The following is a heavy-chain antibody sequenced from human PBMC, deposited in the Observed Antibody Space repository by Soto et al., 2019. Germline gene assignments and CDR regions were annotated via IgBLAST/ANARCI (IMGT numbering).Heavy chain of an antibody. CDR3: ARERSDPALLWFGNDAFDI. CDR1: GFTFSSYG. V-gene: IGHV3-33*01. CDR2: IWYDGSNK. J-gene: IGHJ3*02. Sequence: PGGSLRLSCAASGFTFSSYGMHWVRQAPGKGLEWVAVIWYDGSNKYYADSVKGRFTISRDNSKNTLYLQMNSLRAEDTAVYYCARERSDPALLWFGNDAFDIWGQGTMVTVSS. D-gene: IGHD3-10*01.